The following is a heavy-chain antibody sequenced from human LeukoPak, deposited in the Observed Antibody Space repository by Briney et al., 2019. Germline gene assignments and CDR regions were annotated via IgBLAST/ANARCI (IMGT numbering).Heavy chain of an antibody. Sequence: ASVKVSCKASGYTFTNYDINWVRQATGQGLEWMGWMNPNSGNTGYAQKFQGRVTMTRNTSITTAYMELSSLRSEDTAIYYCARDYASRGDYWGQGTLVTVSS. V-gene: IGHV1-8*01. J-gene: IGHJ4*02. CDR1: GYTFTNYD. D-gene: IGHD3-16*01. CDR2: MNPNSGNT. CDR3: ARDYASRGDY.